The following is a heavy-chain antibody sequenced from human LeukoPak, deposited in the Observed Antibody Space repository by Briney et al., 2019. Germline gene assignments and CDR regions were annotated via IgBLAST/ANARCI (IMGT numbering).Heavy chain of an antibody. D-gene: IGHD3-16*01. V-gene: IGHV4-38-2*02. CDR2: IYHTGRT. CDR1: GFSITTDYY. J-gene: IGHJ4*02. Sequence: PSETLSLTCTASGFSITTDYYWGWIRQPPGKGLEWIGSIYHTGRTSYNPSLKSRVTLSVDTSKNQFSLRLSYVTAADTAVYYCARRGDYWGQGTLVTVSS. CDR3: ARRGDY.